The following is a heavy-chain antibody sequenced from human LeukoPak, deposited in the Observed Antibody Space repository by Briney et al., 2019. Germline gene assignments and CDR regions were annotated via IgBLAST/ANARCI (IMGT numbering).Heavy chain of an antibody. J-gene: IGHJ4*02. D-gene: IGHD5-12*01. V-gene: IGHV3-23*01. CDR1: GFTFSSYA. CDR3: AKRIYGFPPDY. CDR2: ISGSGGST. Sequence: GGPLRLSCAASGFTFSSYAMSWVRQAPGRGLEWVSAISGSGGSTYYADSVKGRFTISRDNSKNTLYLQMNSLRAEDTAVHYCAKRIYGFPPDYWGQGTLVTVSS.